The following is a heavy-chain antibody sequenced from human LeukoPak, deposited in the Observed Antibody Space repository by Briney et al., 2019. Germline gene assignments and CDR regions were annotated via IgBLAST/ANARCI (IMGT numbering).Heavy chain of an antibody. CDR3: ARATSEWEAPWPYYGMDV. J-gene: IGHJ6*02. V-gene: IGHV1-69*13. Sequence: ASVKVSCKASGYTFTSYYMHWVRQAPGQGLEWMGGIIPIFGTANYAQKFQGRVTITADESTSTAYMELSSLRSEDTAVYYCARATSEWEAPWPYYGMDVWGQGTTVTVSS. CDR1: GYTFTSYY. CDR2: IIPIFGTA. D-gene: IGHD1-26*01.